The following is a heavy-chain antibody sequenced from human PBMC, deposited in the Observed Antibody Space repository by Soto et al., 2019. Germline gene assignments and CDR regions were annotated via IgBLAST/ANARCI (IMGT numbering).Heavy chain of an antibody. CDR2: INSDGSST. V-gene: IGHV3-74*01. Sequence: GGSLRLSCAASGFTFSSYWMHWVRQAPGKGLVWVSRINSDGSSTSYADSVKGRFTISRDNAKNTLYLQMNSLRAEDTAVYYCAPLFGVGATRWVDYWGQGTLVTVSS. J-gene: IGHJ4*02. CDR1: GFTFSSYW. D-gene: IGHD1-26*01. CDR3: APLFGVGATRWVDY.